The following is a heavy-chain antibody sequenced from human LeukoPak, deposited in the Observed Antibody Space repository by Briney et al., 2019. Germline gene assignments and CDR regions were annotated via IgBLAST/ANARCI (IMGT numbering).Heavy chain of an antibody. CDR1: GFTFSSYA. V-gene: IGHV3-23*01. D-gene: IGHD6-13*01. CDR3: AKYGSSWPYYYYYGMDV. J-gene: IGHJ6*02. Sequence: GGSLRLSCAASGFTFSSYAMSWVRQAPGKGLEWVSAISGSGGSTYYADSVKGRFTISRDNSKNTLYLQMNSLRAEDTAVYYCAKYGSSWPYYYYYGMDVWGQGTTVTVPS. CDR2: ISGSGGST.